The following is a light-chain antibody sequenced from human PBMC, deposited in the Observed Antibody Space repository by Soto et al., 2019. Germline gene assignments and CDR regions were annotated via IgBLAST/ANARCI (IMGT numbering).Light chain of an antibody. Sequence: QSVLTQSSSASASLGSSVKLTCSLSSGHSSYIIAWHQQQPGKAPRCLMKLEGIGSYNKGSGVPDRFSGTSSGAVRGLTVSNLQFAAEADYYGETGDSNTWVFDGGTQLTVL. CDR2: LEGIGSY. J-gene: IGLJ3*02. CDR3: ETGDSNTWV. V-gene: IGLV4-60*02. CDR1: SGHSSYI.